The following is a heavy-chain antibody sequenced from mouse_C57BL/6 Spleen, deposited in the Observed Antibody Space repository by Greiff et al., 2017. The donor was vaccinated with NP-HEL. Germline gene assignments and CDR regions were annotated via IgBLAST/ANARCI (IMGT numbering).Heavy chain of an antibody. Sequence: VQLQQPGAELVKPGASVKMSCKASGYTFTSYWITWVKQRPGQGLEWIGDIYPGSGSTNYNEKFKSKATLTVDTSSSTAYMQLSSLTSEDSAVYYCARDQGKRWLRDYWGQGTTLTVSS. V-gene: IGHV1-55*01. CDR3: ARDQGKRWLRDY. CDR2: IYPGSGST. CDR1: GYTFTSYW. J-gene: IGHJ2*01. D-gene: IGHD2-2*01.